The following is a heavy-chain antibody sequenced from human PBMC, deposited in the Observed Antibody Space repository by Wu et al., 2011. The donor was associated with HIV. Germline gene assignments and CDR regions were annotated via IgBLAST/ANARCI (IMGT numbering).Heavy chain of an antibody. V-gene: IGHV1-2*02. D-gene: IGHD2-21*01. CDR3: ARPDCGGDCYPGDY. CDR1: GYTFSGYY. J-gene: IGHJ4*02. Sequence: QVQLVQSGAEVKQPGASVKVSCKASGYTFSGYYMHWVRQAPGQGLEWMGWINANSGDTKYAQKFQGRVTMTGDTSISTAYMELTSLGSDDTAVYYCARPDCGGDCYPGDYWGQGTPVTVSS. CDR2: INANSGDT.